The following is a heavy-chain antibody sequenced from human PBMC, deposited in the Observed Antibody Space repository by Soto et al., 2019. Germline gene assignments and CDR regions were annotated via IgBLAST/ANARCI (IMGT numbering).Heavy chain of an antibody. CDR2: IYYSWST. CDR1: GGAISSGGYY. CDR3: ARIGVTSYWFDY. V-gene: IGHV4-31*03. Sequence: PSETLALTCTVSGGAISSGGYYWSWIRQHPGKGLEWIGYIYYSWSTYYNPSLKSRVTISVDTSKNQFSLKLSSVTAADTAVYYCARIGVTSYWFDYWGQGTLVTVSS. D-gene: IGHD2-8*02. J-gene: IGHJ4*02.